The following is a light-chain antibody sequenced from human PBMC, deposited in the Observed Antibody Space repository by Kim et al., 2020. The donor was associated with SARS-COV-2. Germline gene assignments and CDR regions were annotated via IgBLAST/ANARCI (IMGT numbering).Light chain of an antibody. CDR2: AAS. Sequence: ASVGDSVTITCRASQGINNWLAWYQQKPEKVPKSLIYAASTLQSGVPSRFSGSGSGTDFTLTISSLQPEDFATYYCLQYYTYPLTFGGGTKVDIK. CDR1: QGINNW. V-gene: IGKV1D-16*01. J-gene: IGKJ4*01. CDR3: LQYYTYPLT.